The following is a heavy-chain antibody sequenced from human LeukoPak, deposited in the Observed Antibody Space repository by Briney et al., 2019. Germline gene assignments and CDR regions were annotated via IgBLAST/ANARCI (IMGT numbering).Heavy chain of an antibody. CDR3: ARLYLDEDQSRYRPFDS. Sequence: PGRSLRLSCAASGFTFSSYAMHWVRQAPGKGLEWVANIKRDGSEKYYMDSVKGRFTISRDNAKNSLFLQMNSLRAEDTAVYYCARLYLDEDQSRYRPFDSWGQGTLVTVSS. V-gene: IGHV3-7*01. J-gene: IGHJ4*02. D-gene: IGHD1-1*01. CDR1: GFTFSSYA. CDR2: IKRDGSEK.